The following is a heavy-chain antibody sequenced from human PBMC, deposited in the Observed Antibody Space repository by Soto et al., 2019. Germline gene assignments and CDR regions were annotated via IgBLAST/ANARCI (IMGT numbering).Heavy chain of an antibody. V-gene: IGHV4-61*01. J-gene: IGHJ5*02. D-gene: IGHD5-18*01. CDR1: GGSVSSGSYY. Sequence: SETLSLTCTVSGGSVSSGSYYWSWIRQPPGKGLEWIGYIYYSGSTNYNPSLKSRVTISVETSKNQFSLKLSSVTAADTAVYYCARDGGRDTAMVTDRQDWFDPWGQGTLVTVSS. CDR2: IYYSGST. CDR3: ARDGGRDTAMVTDRQDWFDP.